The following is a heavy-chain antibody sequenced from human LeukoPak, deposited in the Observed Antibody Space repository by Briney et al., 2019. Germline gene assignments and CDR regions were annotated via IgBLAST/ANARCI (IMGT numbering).Heavy chain of an antibody. CDR3: ARAITLSRSPAY. V-gene: IGHV3-74*01. J-gene: IGHJ4*02. D-gene: IGHD1-14*01. CDR2: INIDGSST. Sequence: GGSLRLSCAASGFAFSSLYMHWVRQAPGKGLVWVSRINIDGSSTTYADSVKGRFTISRDNTKNTLYLQMNSLRAEDTAVYYCARAITLSRSPAYWGQGTLVTVRS. CDR1: GFAFSSLY.